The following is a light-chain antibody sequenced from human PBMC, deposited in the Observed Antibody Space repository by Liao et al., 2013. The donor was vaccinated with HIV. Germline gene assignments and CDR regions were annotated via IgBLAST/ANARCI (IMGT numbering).Light chain of an antibody. V-gene: IGLV3-21*04. CDR1: NIGTNT. CDR2: YER. J-gene: IGLJ1*01. CDR3: QVWDSASDPPYV. Sequence: SYELTQAPSVSVAPGETARITCGGNNIGTNTVHWYQQKPGQAPVLVMYYERDRPSGIPERFSGSHSGNTATLTISRVEAGDEADYYCQVWDSASDPPYVFGTGTKVTVL.